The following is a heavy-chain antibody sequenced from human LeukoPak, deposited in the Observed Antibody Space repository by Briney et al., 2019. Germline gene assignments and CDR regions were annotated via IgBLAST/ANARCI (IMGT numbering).Heavy chain of an antibody. Sequence: GGSLRLSCAASGFTFNDYYMSWIRQAPGKGLEWVSYISISGSTIYYADSVKGRFTISRDNAKNSLYLQMNSLRADDTAVYYCARRFYDSSGYYPWDNWFDPWGQGTLVTVSS. CDR2: ISISGSTI. J-gene: IGHJ5*02. CDR3: ARRFYDSSGYYPWDNWFDP. V-gene: IGHV3-11*04. D-gene: IGHD3-22*01. CDR1: GFTFNDYY.